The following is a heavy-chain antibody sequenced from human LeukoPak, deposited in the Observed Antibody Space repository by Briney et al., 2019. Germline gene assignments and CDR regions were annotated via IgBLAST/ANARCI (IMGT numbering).Heavy chain of an antibody. CDR1: EFSVGSNY. CDR3: ATYRQIQVPFEF. J-gene: IGHJ4*02. CDR2: IYSGGST. V-gene: IGHV3-66*01. Sequence: GGSLRLSCAASEFSVGSNYMTWVRHAPGKGLEWVSLIYSGGSTYYADSVKGRVTIPRDNSKNTLYLQMNSLRAEDTATYYCATYRQIQVPFEFWGQGTLVTVSS. D-gene: IGHD5-18*01.